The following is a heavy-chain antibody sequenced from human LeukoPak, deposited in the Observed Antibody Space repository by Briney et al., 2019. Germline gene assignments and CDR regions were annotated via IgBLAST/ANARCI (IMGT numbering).Heavy chain of an antibody. CDR3: WDGTGI. V-gene: IGHV2-5*01. CDR2: TYWHDDK. CDR1: GVSLSTGGVG. Sequence: SGPTLAHPTQTLTLTCNFSGVSLSTGGVGVVWIRRPPGKALEWLALTYWHDDKRYRPSLKSSLTITMDTFKALVVPTMTNMDPVDTATYYCWDGTGIWGQGTLFTASP. J-gene: IGHJ4*02. D-gene: IGHD2-8*02.